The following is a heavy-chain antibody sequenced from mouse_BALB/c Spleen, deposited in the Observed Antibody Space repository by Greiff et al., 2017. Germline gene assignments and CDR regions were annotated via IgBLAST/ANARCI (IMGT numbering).Heavy chain of an antibody. CDR1: GYTFTSYT. Sequence: VKLVESGAELARPSASLSMSCNASGYTFTSYTMHWVNQRPGQGLEWMGYINPSSGYTNYNQKLKDKATLTADKSSSTTYMQLSSLTSEDSAVYYCARSMDYTVGGYWYIDVWGAGTTVTVSS. D-gene: IGHD1-1*01. CDR3: ARSMDYTVGGYWYIDV. J-gene: IGHJ1*01. V-gene: IGHV1-4*01. CDR2: INPSSGYT.